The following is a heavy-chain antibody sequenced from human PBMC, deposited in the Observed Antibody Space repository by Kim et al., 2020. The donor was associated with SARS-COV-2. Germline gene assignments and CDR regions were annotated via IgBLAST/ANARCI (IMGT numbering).Heavy chain of an antibody. Sequence: NTNYAQKLQGRVTMTTDTSTSTAYMELRSLRSDDTAVYYCASQTLWSGYSWGQGTLVTVSS. D-gene: IGHD3-3*01. J-gene: IGHJ4*02. CDR2: NT. CDR3: ASQTLWSGYS. V-gene: IGHV1-18*01.